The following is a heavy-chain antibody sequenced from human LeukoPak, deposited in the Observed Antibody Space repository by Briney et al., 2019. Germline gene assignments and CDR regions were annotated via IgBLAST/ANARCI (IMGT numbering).Heavy chain of an antibody. Sequence: SVKVSCKASGGIFSSYVISWVRQAPGQGLEWMGGIIPIFGTANYAQKFQGRVMITADESTSTAYMELSSLRSEDTAVYYCARDRSLWFGELFLFDYWGQGTLVTVSS. CDR2: IIPIFGTA. CDR3: ARDRSLWFGELFLFDY. CDR1: GGIFSSYV. V-gene: IGHV1-69*13. J-gene: IGHJ4*02. D-gene: IGHD3-10*01.